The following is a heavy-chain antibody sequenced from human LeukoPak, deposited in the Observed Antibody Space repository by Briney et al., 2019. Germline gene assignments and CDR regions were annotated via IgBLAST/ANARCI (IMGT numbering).Heavy chain of an antibody. D-gene: IGHD6-19*01. V-gene: IGHV3-9*01. CDR3: ARDGGAVAVDY. J-gene: IGHJ4*02. CDR1: GFTFDDYA. Sequence: GGSLRLSCAASGFTFDDYAMHWVRQAPGKGLEWVSGISWNSGSIGYADSVKGRFTISRDNAKNSLYLQMNSLRAEDTAVYYCARDGGAVAVDYWGQGTLVTVSS. CDR2: ISWNSGSI.